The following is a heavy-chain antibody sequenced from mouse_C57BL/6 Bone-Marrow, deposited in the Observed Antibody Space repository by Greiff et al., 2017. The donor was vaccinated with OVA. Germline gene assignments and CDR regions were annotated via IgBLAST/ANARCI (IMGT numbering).Heavy chain of an antibody. J-gene: IGHJ2*01. CDR3: ARARYCDY. CDR2: INPGSGGT. V-gene: IGHV1-54*01. CDR1: GYAFTNYL. Sequence: QVQLQQSGAELVRPGTSVKVSCKASGYAFTNYLIEWVKQRPGQGLEWIGVINPGSGGTNYNEKFKGKATLTAEKSSSTAYMQLSSLTSEDSGVYFCARARYCDYWGQGTTLTVSS.